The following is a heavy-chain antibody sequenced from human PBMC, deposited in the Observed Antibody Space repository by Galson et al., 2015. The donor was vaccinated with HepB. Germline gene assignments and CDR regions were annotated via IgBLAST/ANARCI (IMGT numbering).Heavy chain of an antibody. CDR2: ISSTGGTI. V-gene: IGHV3-11*01. CDR1: GFGFSDYY. Sequence: SLRLSCAASGFGFSDYYMSWIRQAPGKGLEWVSYISSTGGTIYYGDSVGGRFTISRDNAKNSLYLQMNSLRAEDTAVYYCAKNHYYYYLDVWGNGTTVSVSS. CDR3: AKNHYYYYLDV. J-gene: IGHJ6*03.